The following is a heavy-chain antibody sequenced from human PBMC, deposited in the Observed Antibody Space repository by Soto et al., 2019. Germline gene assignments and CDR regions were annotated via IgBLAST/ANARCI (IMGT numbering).Heavy chain of an antibody. Sequence: EVQLVESGGGLVQPGRSLRLSCAASGFTFDDYAMHWVRQPPGKGLEWVSGITWNSGSKDYADSVKGRFTISRDNRKNSLYLQMNSLRGEDTALYYCTTTSPNDDSSVVAYWGQGTLVTVSS. D-gene: IGHD1-1*01. CDR2: ITWNSGSK. V-gene: IGHV3-9*01. CDR3: TTTSPNDDSSVVAY. J-gene: IGHJ4*02. CDR1: GFTFDDYA.